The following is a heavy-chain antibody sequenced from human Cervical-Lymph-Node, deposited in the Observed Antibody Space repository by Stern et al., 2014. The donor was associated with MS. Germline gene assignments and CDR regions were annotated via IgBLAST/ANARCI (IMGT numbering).Heavy chain of an antibody. Sequence: EVQLVQSGPEVKRPGESLKISCQASGYTFTSYWIGWVRQMPGKGLEWIAIIFPGGSDIRYSPSFQGQVTISAEKSSSTALQWNNLKASDTAIYYCARQRYFDYWGQGTLVTVSS. CDR3: ARQRYFDY. CDR1: GYTFTSYW. V-gene: IGHV5-51*01. CDR2: IFPGGSDI. J-gene: IGHJ4*02.